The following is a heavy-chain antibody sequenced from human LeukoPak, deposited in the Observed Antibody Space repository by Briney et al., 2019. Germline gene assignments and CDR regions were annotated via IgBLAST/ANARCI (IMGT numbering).Heavy chain of an antibody. CDR2: IYSGGNT. D-gene: IGHD2-2*01. CDR1: GFTVSSNY. Sequence: GGSVRLSCAASGFTVSSNYMSWVRQVPGKGLEWVAVIYSGGNTYYADSVKGRLTISRDNSKNTLYLQMNSLRAMDTAVYYCARTMVVPGTTDAFDIWGQGTMVTVSS. J-gene: IGHJ3*02. V-gene: IGHV3-66*02. CDR3: ARTMVVPGTTDAFDI.